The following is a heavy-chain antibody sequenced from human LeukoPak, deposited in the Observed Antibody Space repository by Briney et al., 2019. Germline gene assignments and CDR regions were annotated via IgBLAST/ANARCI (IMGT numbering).Heavy chain of an antibody. CDR2: IYYSGST. CDR1: GGSISSHY. J-gene: IGHJ6*03. D-gene: IGHD6-6*01. Sequence: SETLSLTCTVSGGSISSHYWSWIRQPPGKGLEWIGYIYYSGSTNYNPSLKSRVTISVDTPKNQFSLKLSSVTAADTAVYYCARDTKYSSSSPYYYYYYMDVWGKGTTVTVSS. CDR3: ARDTKYSSSSPYYYYYYMDV. V-gene: IGHV4-59*11.